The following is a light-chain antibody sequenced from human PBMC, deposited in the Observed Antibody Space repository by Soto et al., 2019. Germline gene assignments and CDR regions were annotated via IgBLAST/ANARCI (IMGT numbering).Light chain of an antibody. V-gene: IGKV3-20*01. J-gene: IGKJ4*01. CDR2: GAS. CDR3: QQYGSSRI. CDR1: QTVSGSY. Sequence: EIVVTQPPGTLSLSPGERATLSCRASQTVSGSYLAWYQQKPGQAPRLLIYGASSRATGIPDRFSGSGSGTDFTLTISRLEPEDFAVYYCQQYGSSRIFGGGTKVDIK.